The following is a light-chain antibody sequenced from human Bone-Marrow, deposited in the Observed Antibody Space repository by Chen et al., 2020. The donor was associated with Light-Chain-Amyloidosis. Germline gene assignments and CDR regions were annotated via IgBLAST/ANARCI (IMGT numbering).Light chain of an antibody. J-gene: IGLJ1*01. CDR1: SSDVGYYNY. Sequence: QSALTQPASVSGSPGQSIPISCTGTSSDVGYYNYVSWYQQYPGKAPKLVMSEVNKRPSGVSNRFSGSKSGNTASLTISRLQAEDEADYYCSSYTSSSLPYVFGTGTKVTVL. CDR2: EVN. CDR3: SSYTSSSLPYV. V-gene: IGLV2-14*01.